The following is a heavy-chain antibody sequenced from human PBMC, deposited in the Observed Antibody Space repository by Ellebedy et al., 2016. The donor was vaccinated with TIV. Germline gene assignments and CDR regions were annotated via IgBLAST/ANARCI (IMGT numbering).Heavy chain of an antibody. CDR1: GYTFTDYA. V-gene: IGHV1-3*01. J-gene: IGHJ6*02. CDR2: INAATGKT. CDR3: ARDFGSGSRNYYYYGMDV. D-gene: IGHD6-25*01. Sequence: AASVKVSCKASGYTFTDYAIHWVRQAPGQRLEWMGWINAATGKTKYSQKFQGRVTITRDTSASTAYMELSSLRSEDTAVYYCARDFGSGSRNYYYYGMDVWGQGTTVTVSS.